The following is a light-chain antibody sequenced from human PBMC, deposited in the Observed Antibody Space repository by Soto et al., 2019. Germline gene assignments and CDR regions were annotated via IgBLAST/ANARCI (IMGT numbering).Light chain of an antibody. CDR1: QSVSSSY. CDR3: HQYGISPPT. Sequence: STQAAGPGALSPSDRSSPSLSASQSVSSSYLAWYQQKPGQAPRLLISGVSNRATGTPDRFSGSGSGTDFTLTISSLEPEDFAVFYCHQYGISPPTFGPGTKVDI. V-gene: IGKV3-20*01. J-gene: IGKJ1*01. CDR2: GVS.